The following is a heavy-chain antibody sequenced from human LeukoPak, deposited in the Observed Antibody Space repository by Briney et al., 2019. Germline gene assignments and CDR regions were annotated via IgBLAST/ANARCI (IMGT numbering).Heavy chain of an antibody. Sequence: ASVKISCKASGYTFTSYYMHWVRQAPGQGLEWMGWINPNSGGTNYAQKFQGRVTMTRDTSISTAYMELSRLRSDDTAVYYCARARDIVVVVAATPLPDYGMDVWGQGTTVTVSS. J-gene: IGHJ6*02. CDR3: ARARDIVVVVAATPLPDYGMDV. V-gene: IGHV1-2*02. CDR1: GYTFTSYY. D-gene: IGHD2-15*01. CDR2: INPNSGGT.